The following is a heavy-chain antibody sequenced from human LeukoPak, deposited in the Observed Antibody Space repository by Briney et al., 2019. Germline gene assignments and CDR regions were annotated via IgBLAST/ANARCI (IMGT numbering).Heavy chain of an antibody. CDR3: ARGRNDNGGMFFDS. CDR1: GGSIRSYY. CDR2: ISYSGYT. J-gene: IGHJ4*02. Sequence: SETLSLTCTVSGGSIRSYYWSWVRQAPGKGLEWVGFISYSGYTSYSPSLKSRVAISVDTSKSQFSLRLSSMTAADTAIYYCARGRNDNGGMFFDSWAQGTLVTVSS. V-gene: IGHV4-59*01. D-gene: IGHD4-23*01.